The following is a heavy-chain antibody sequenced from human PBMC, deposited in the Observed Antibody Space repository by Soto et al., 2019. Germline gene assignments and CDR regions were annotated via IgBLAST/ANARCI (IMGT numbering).Heavy chain of an antibody. CDR2: INHSGST. CDR1: GGSFSGYY. Sequence: PSETLSLTGAVYGGSFSGYYWSWIRQPPGKGLEWIGEINHSGSTNYNPSLKSRVTISVDTSKNQFSLKLSSVTAADTAVYYCARAGAAAVPGHYYYYGMDVWGQGTTVTVSS. V-gene: IGHV4-34*01. CDR3: ARAGAAAVPGHYYYYGMDV. D-gene: IGHD6-13*01. J-gene: IGHJ6*02.